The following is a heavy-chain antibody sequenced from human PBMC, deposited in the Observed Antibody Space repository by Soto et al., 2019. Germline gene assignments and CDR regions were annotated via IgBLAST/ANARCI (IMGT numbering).Heavy chain of an antibody. Sequence: QVQLVESGGGVVQPGRSLRLSCAASGFTFSSYAMHWVRQAPGKGLEWVAVISYDGSNKYYADSVKGRFTISRDNSKNTLYLQMYSLRAEDTAVYYCARDPDSGSYSPRFDYWGQGTLVTVSS. D-gene: IGHD1-26*01. J-gene: IGHJ4*02. CDR2: ISYDGSNK. V-gene: IGHV3-30-3*01. CDR1: GFTFSSYA. CDR3: ARDPDSGSYSPRFDY.